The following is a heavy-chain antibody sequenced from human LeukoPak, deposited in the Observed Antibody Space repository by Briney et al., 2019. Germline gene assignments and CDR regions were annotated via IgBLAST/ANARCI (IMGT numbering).Heavy chain of an antibody. Sequence: GESLKISCKGSGYSFTSYWIGWVRPMPGKGLEWMGIIYPGYSDTRYSPSFQGQVTIAADKSISTAYLQWRSLKATDAAMYYCARRCSSTNCHKAYYFDYWGQGTLVTVSS. J-gene: IGHJ4*02. D-gene: IGHD2-2*01. CDR1: GYSFTSYW. CDR3: ARRCSSTNCHKAYYFDY. CDR2: IYPGYSDT. V-gene: IGHV5-51*01.